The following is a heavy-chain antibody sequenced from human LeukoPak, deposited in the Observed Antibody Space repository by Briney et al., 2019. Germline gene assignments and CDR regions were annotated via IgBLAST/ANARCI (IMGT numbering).Heavy chain of an antibody. CDR1: GYTFTSYG. J-gene: IGHJ4*02. D-gene: IGHD3-3*01. CDR3: ATIFGVKNFDY. V-gene: IGHV1-18*01. Sequence: ASVTVSCKASGYTFTSYGITWVRQAPGQGLEWVGWISTHNGNTNYAQKLQGRVTMTTDTFTNTAYMDLRSLRSDDTAVYYCATIFGVKNFDYWGQGTLVTVSS. CDR2: ISTHNGNT.